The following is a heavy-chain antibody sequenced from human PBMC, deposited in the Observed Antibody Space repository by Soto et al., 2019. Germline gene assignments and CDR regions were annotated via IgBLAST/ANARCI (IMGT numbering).Heavy chain of an antibody. CDR2: ISWNSGSI. J-gene: IGHJ5*02. Sequence: PGGSLRLSCAASGVTFDDYAMHGVRQAPGKGLEWVSGISWNSGSIGYADSVKGRFTISRDNAKNSLYLQMNSLRAEDTAVYYRARVGGSGSYNWFDPWGQGTLVTVSS. CDR3: ARVGGSGSYNWFDP. D-gene: IGHD3-10*01. V-gene: IGHV3-9*01. CDR1: GVTFDDYA.